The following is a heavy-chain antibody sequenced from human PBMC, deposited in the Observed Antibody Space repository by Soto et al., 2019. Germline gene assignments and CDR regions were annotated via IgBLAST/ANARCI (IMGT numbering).Heavy chain of an antibody. J-gene: IGHJ6*02. Sequence: QVQLVQSGAEVKKPGSSVNVSCKASGGTFSSYAISWVRQAPGQGLEWMGGIIPIFGTANYAQKFQGRVTITADESTSTAYMELSSLRSEDTAVYYCARDYDFWSGQHKVYYYYYGMDVWGQGTAVTVSS. V-gene: IGHV1-69*12. CDR3: ARDYDFWSGQHKVYYYYYGMDV. CDR2: IIPIFGTA. CDR1: GGTFSSYA. D-gene: IGHD3-3*01.